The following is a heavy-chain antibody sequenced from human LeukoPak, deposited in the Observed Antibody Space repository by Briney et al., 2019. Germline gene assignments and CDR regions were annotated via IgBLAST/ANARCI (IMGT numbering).Heavy chain of an antibody. V-gene: IGHV3-30*04. CDR2: ISYDGSNK. Sequence: GGSLRLSCAASGFTFSSYAMLWVRQAPGKGLEWVAVISYDGSNKYYEDSVKGRFTISRDNSKNTLYPQMNSLRAEDTAVYYCAREKQWLVQTAYYFDYWGQGTLVTVSS. D-gene: IGHD6-19*01. CDR1: GFTFSSYA. J-gene: IGHJ4*02. CDR3: AREKQWLVQTAYYFDY.